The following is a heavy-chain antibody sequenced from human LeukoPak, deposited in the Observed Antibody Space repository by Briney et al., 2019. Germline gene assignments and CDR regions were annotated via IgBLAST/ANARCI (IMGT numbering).Heavy chain of an antibody. CDR1: GGSISSYY. Sequence: PSETLSLTCTVSGGSISSYYWSWIRQPAGKGLEWIGRIYTSGSTNYNPSLKSRVTMSVDTSKNQFSLKLSSVTAADTAVYYCARADYDFWSGYWIDYWGQGTLVTVSS. D-gene: IGHD3-3*01. J-gene: IGHJ4*02. V-gene: IGHV4-4*07. CDR2: IYTSGST. CDR3: ARADYDFWSGYWIDY.